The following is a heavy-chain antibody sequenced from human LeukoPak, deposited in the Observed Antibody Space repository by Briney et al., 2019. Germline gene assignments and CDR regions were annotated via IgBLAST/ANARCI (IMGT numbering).Heavy chain of an antibody. CDR3: ARSLSSGWYGGYYFDY. Sequence: ASLKVSCKASGYTFTSYYMHWVRQAPGQGLEWMGIINPSGGSTSYAQKFQGRVTMTRDMSTSTVYMELSSLRSEDTAVYYCARSLSSGWYGGYYFDYWGQGTLVTVSS. V-gene: IGHV1-46*01. D-gene: IGHD6-19*01. CDR1: GYTFTSYY. J-gene: IGHJ4*02. CDR2: INPSGGST.